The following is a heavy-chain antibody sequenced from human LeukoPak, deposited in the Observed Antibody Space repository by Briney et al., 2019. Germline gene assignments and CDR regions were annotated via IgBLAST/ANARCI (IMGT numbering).Heavy chain of an antibody. CDR1: GYSISSGYY. Sequence: PSETLSLTCTVSGYSISSGYYWGWIRQPPGKGLEWIGSIYHSGSTYYNPSLKSRVTISVDTSKNQFSLKLSSVIAADTAVYYCARGEGYNWNYHPLDYWGQGTLVTVSS. J-gene: IGHJ4*02. CDR3: ARGEGYNWNYHPLDY. V-gene: IGHV4-38-2*02. D-gene: IGHD1-7*01. CDR2: IYHSGST.